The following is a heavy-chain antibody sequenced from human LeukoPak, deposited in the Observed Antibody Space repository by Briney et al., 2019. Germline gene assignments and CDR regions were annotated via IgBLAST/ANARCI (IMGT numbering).Heavy chain of an antibody. CDR1: GFTVSSSF. CDR2: IYSGGST. J-gene: IGHJ4*02. Sequence: GGSLRLSCAASGFTVSSSFMSWVRQAPGKGLEWVSVIYSGGSTYYADSVKGRFTISRDNSKNTLYLQMNSLRADDTAVYYCVRDGVDYTFEYWGQGTLVTVSS. D-gene: IGHD3-3*01. V-gene: IGHV3-53*01. CDR3: VRDGVDYTFEY.